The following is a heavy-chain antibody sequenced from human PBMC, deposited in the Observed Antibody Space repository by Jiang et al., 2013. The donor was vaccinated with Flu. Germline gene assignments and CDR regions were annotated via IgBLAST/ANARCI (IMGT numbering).Heavy chain of an antibody. CDR3: AREIQGITIFGVVDY. D-gene: IGHD3-3*01. CDR1: GGSISTYSYY. Sequence: GLVKPSETLSLTCTVSGGSISTYSYYWGWIRQPPGKGLEWIGTMYYSGSTYYNPSLKSRVTISVDTSKNQFSLNLQSVTAADTAVYYCAREIQGITIFGVVDYWGQGTLVTVSS. CDR2: MYYSGST. V-gene: IGHV4-39*02. J-gene: IGHJ4*02.